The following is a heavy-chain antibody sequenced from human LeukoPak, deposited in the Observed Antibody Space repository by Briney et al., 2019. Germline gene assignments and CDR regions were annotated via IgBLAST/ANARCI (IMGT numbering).Heavy chain of an antibody. CDR2: ISWDGGST. V-gene: IGHV3-43*01. Sequence: QPGGSLRLSCAASGFTFDDYTMHWVRQAPGKGLEWVSLISWDGGSTYYADSVKGRSTISRDNSKNSLYLQMNSLRTEDTALYYCAEDSLRRQWLSGWFDPWGQGTLVTVSS. D-gene: IGHD6-19*01. CDR3: AEDSLRRQWLSGWFDP. CDR1: GFTFDDYT. J-gene: IGHJ5*02.